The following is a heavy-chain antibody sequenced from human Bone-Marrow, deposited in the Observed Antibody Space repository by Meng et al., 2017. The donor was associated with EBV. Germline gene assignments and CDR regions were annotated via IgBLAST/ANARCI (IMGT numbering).Heavy chain of an antibody. D-gene: IGHD2-15*01. V-gene: IGHV1-69*01. CDR3: ARGDVVVEAATPPDR. J-gene: IGHJ5*02. CDR2: TIPLFGTT. Sequence: QVELVPSGAEGKKPGSSVKVSCKASGDTFSSYTFTWVRQAPGQGLEWMGGTIPLFGTTDYAQNFQSRVTITADEVTSTVYMELASLRSDDTAVYFCARGDVVVEAATPPDRWGQGTLVTVSS. CDR1: GDTFSSYT.